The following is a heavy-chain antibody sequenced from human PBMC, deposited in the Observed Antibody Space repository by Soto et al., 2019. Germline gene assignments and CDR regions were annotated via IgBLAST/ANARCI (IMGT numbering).Heavy chain of an antibody. V-gene: IGHV5-51*01. CDR2: IYPGDSDT. Sequence: PGESLKISCKGSGYSFTSYWIGWVRQMPGKGLEWMGIIYPGDSDTRYSPSFQGQVTISADKSISTAYLQWSSLKASDTAMYYCARGITLGVPPRTTYFDYWGQGPLVTVSS. CDR1: GYSFTSYW. J-gene: IGHJ4*02. CDR3: ARGITLGVPPRTTYFDY. D-gene: IGHD2-2*01.